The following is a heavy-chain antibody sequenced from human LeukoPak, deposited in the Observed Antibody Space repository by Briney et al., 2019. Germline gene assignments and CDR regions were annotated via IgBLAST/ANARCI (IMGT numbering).Heavy chain of an antibody. Sequence: ASVKVSCKASGYTFTSYDINWVRQATGQGLEWMGWMNPNSGNTGYAQKFQGRVTMTRNTSISTAYMELSSLRSEDTAVYYCARVRQWLVRVNDAFDIWGQGTMVTVSS. D-gene: IGHD6-19*01. CDR2: MNPNSGNT. J-gene: IGHJ3*02. CDR1: GYTFTSYD. CDR3: ARVRQWLVRVNDAFDI. V-gene: IGHV1-8*01.